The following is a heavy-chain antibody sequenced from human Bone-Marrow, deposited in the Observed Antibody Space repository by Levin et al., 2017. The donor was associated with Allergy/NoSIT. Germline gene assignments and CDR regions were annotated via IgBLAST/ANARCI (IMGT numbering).Heavy chain of an antibody. CDR2: IIPGLDIS. V-gene: IGHV1-69*02. D-gene: IGHD2-2*01. CDR1: GGNFRNLT. J-gene: IGHJ5*02. CDR3: ATGLYLCTAETCYLHTWFYA. Sequence: PGESLKISCKTSGGNFRNLTINWVRQVPGQGLEFVGRIIPGLDISHTPQKFLDRVTLTADKSASTVYMELRSLRSEDTAMYYCATGLYLCTAETCYLHTWFYAWGRGTLVVVSS.